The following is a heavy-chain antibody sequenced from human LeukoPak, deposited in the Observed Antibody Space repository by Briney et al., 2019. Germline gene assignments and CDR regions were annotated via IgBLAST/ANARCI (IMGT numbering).Heavy chain of an antibody. D-gene: IGHD4-17*01. V-gene: IGHV3-48*03. Sequence: GGSLRLSCSASEFNLNTYNMNWIRQAPGKGLDWVSYISSSGGPIFYADSVKGRFTISRDNAKNSLFLQMSSLRAEDTAVYYCAREVPTGTSFDYWAQGTLVTVSS. CDR2: ISSSGGPI. CDR3: AREVPTGTSFDY. CDR1: EFNLNTYN. J-gene: IGHJ4*02.